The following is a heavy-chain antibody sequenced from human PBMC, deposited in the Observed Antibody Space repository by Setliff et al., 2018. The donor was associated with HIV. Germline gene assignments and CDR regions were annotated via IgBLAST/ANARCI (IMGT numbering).Heavy chain of an antibody. V-gene: IGHV4-39*07. Sequence: PSETLSLTCNVSGGSISSSNYYWGWIRQPPGKGLEWIGEVNHSGTTNYHPSLKSRVTISVDTSKNQFSQKLTSLTAADTAVYYCTRVRSGSYYSKSVDAFDIWGQGTMVTVSS. CDR1: GGSISSSNYY. CDR2: VNHSGTT. J-gene: IGHJ3*02. CDR3: TRVRSGSYYSKSVDAFDI. D-gene: IGHD3-10*01.